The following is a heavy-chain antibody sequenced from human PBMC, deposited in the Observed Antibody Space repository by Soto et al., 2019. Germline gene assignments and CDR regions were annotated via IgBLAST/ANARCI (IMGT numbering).Heavy chain of an antibody. CDR3: AKDGYFDTYYFDH. J-gene: IGHJ4*02. D-gene: IGHD3-9*01. CDR2: IWYDGSKK. V-gene: IGHV3-30*02. Sequence: GGSLRLSCAASEFTFSSYGMQWVRQAPGKGLEWVPFIWYDGSKKYYAESVKGRFTISRDNSKNTLYLQMNSLRAEDTAMYYCAKDGYFDTYYFDHWGQGTLVTVSS. CDR1: EFTFSSYG.